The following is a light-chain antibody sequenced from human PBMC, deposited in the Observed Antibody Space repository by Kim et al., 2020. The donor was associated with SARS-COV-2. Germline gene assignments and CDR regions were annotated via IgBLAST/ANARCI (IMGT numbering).Light chain of an antibody. V-gene: IGKV1-17*02. CDR1: DGIRDE. CDR3: LQHNRYPLT. J-gene: IGKJ4*01. CDR2: AAS. Sequence: ASLGDRVVITCRASDGIRDEVGWYQQKPGQAPRRLIFAASNLQSGVPTRFSGSGSGTDFTLTITDLQSEDFAIYYCLQHNRYPLTFGGGTKVDIK.